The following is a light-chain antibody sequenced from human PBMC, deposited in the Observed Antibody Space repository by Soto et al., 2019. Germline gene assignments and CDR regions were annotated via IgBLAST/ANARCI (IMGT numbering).Light chain of an antibody. CDR1: SSDVGVYNY. CDR3: SSYAGSNKVV. Sequence: QSVLTQPPSASGSPGQSVTISCTGTSSDVGVYNYVSWYQHHPGKAPKLMIYEVTKRPSGVPDRFSGSKSGDTASLTVSGLQAEDEADYYCSSYAGSNKVVFGGGTKLTVL. V-gene: IGLV2-8*01. CDR2: EVT. J-gene: IGLJ2*01.